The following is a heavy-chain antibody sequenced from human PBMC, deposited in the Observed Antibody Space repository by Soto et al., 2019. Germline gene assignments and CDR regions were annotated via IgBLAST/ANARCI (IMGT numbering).Heavy chain of an antibody. CDR1: GFTFSSYA. D-gene: IGHD3-10*01. Sequence: GGSLRLSCSASGFTFSSYAMHWVRQAPGKGLEYVSAISSNGGSTYYADSVRGRFTISRDNSKNTLYLQMSSLRAEDTAVYYCGYGSGSYYGADYWGQGTLVTVSS. CDR3: GYGSGSYYGADY. V-gene: IGHV3-64D*06. CDR2: ISSNGGST. J-gene: IGHJ4*02.